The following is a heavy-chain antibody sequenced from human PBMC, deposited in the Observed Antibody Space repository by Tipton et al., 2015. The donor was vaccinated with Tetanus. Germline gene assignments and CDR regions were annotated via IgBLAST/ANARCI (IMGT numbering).Heavy chain of an antibody. Sequence: TLSLTCTVSGSSISRSGHYWSWIRQPPGKGLEWIGYLYDNGRTKYNPSLNSRVTISVDTPKKQLSLKLTSVTAADTAVYYCARDPWLDYWGQGTLVTVSS. CDR3: ARDPWLDY. CDR1: GSSISRSGHY. J-gene: IGHJ4*02. V-gene: IGHV4-61*08. CDR2: LYDNGRT.